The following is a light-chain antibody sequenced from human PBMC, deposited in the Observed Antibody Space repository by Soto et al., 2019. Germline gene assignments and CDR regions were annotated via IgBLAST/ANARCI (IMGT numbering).Light chain of an antibody. Sequence: IVLTQSPGTLSLSPGERATLSCRASQSVTSSYFAWYQQKPGQAPRLLIYSASTRATGIPDRFGGRGSGTDFTLTISRLEPEDSAVYYCQQYGRSYTFGQGTKLEIK. CDR1: QSVTSSY. J-gene: IGKJ2*01. CDR2: SAS. CDR3: QQYGRSYT. V-gene: IGKV3-20*01.